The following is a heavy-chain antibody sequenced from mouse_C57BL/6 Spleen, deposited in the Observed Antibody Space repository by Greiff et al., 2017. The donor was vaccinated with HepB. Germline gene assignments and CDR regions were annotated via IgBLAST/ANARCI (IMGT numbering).Heavy chain of an antibody. J-gene: IGHJ3*01. CDR3: ASAAIYDGPRGFAY. CDR1: GFTFSSYA. CDR2: ISDGGSYT. Sequence: EVQGVESGGGLVKPGGSLKLSCAASGFTFSSYAMSWVRQTPEKRLEWVATISDGGSYTYYPDNVKGRFTISRDNAKNNLYLQMSHLKSEDTAMYYCASAAIYDGPRGFAYWGQGTLVTVSA. D-gene: IGHD2-3*01. V-gene: IGHV5-4*01.